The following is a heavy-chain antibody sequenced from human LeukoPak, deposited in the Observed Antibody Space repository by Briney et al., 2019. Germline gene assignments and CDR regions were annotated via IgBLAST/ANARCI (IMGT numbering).Heavy chain of an antibody. CDR3: ARDPAAAGTD. D-gene: IGHD6-13*01. J-gene: IGHJ4*02. CDR1: GFTFSGYW. Sequence: PGGSLRLSCAASGFTFSGYWMNWVRQAPGKGLEWVANIKLDGSETHYADSVEGRFTISRDNAKNSLYLQMNSLRAEDTAVYYCARDPAAAGTDWGQGTLVTVSS. V-gene: IGHV3-7*01. CDR2: IKLDGSET.